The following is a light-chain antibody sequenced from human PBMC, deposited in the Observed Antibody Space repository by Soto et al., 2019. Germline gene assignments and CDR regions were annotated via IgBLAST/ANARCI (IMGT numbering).Light chain of an antibody. Sequence: DIQITQSPSSLSASVGDRVPITCRASQSISSYLYWYQQKPGKALNLLIYAASSLQSGVQSRFSGCGSGTDFTLTISSLQPEDFATYYYQQSYRTPLYTFGQGTKLYIK. CDR2: AAS. CDR3: QQSYRTPLYT. J-gene: IGKJ2*01. CDR1: QSISSY. V-gene: IGKV1-39*01.